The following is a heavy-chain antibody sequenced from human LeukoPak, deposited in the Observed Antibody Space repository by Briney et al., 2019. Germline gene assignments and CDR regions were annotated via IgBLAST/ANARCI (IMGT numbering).Heavy chain of an antibody. CDR3: AKDGYCSSTSCPADAFDI. V-gene: IGHV3-NL1*01. CDR2: ISVIGDRT. Sequence: GGSLRLSCAASGFTFSSYGMHWVRQAPGKGLEWVSIISVIGDRTYYADSVKGRFTISRDNSKKPLYLQMNSLRAEDTAVYYCAKDGYCSSTSCPADAFDIWGQGTMVTVSS. J-gene: IGHJ3*02. CDR1: GFTFSSYG. D-gene: IGHD2-2*01.